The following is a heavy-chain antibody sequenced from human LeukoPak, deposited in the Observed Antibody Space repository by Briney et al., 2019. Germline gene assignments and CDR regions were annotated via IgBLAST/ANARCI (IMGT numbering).Heavy chain of an antibody. J-gene: IGHJ4*02. Sequence: ASVKVSCKVSGYTFTDYYMHWVQQAPGKGLEWMGLVDPEDGETIYAEKFQGRVTITADTSTDTAYMELSSLKASDTAMYYCAGTNPFQIRDGYNDPFDYWGQGTLVTVSS. CDR2: VDPEDGET. D-gene: IGHD5-24*01. CDR3: AGTNPFQIRDGYNDPFDY. CDR1: GYTFTDYY. V-gene: IGHV1-69-2*01.